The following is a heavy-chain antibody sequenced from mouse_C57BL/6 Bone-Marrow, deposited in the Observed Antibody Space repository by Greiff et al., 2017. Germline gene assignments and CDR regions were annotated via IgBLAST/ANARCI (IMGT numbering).Heavy chain of an antibody. CDR1: GYTFTSYW. CDR2: IYPASGST. J-gene: IGHJ2*01. CDR3: RRGKRDSFDY. D-gene: IGHD2-1*01. V-gene: IGHV1-55*01. Sequence: QVQLQQPGAELVKPGASVKMSCKASGYTFTSYWMHWVKQRPGQGLEWIGDIYPASGSTNYNKKFKSKATLIVDTSSSTAYMQLSSLTSEDAAVYYYRRGKRDSFDYWGQGTTLTVSS.